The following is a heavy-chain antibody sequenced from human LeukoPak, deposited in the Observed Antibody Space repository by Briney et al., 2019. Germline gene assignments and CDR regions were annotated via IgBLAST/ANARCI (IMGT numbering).Heavy chain of an antibody. Sequence: GGSLRLSCAASGFTFDDYAMHWVRQAPGKGLEWVSLISGDGGSTYYADSVKGRFTISRDNSKNSLYLQMNSLRTEDTALYYCAKVGYSNYSRGVVYWGQGTLVTVSS. CDR1: GFTFDDYA. D-gene: IGHD4-11*01. CDR2: ISGDGGST. J-gene: IGHJ4*02. V-gene: IGHV3-43*02. CDR3: AKVGYSNYSRGVVY.